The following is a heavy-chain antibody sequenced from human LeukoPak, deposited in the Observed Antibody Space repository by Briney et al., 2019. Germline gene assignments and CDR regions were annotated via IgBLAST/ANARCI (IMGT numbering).Heavy chain of an antibody. D-gene: IGHD2-21*01. J-gene: IGHJ4*02. CDR1: GYTFTGYY. CDR2: INPNSGGT. V-gene: IGHV1-2*06. Sequence: GAXVKVSCKASGYTFTGYYMHWVRQAPGQGLEWMGRINPNSGGTNYAQKFQGRVTMTRDTSISTAYMELSRLRSDDTAVYYCARILYCGGGDCYFDYWGQGTLVTVSS. CDR3: ARILYCGGGDCYFDY.